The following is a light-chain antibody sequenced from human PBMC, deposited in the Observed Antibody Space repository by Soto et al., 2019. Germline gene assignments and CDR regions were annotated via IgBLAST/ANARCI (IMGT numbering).Light chain of an antibody. CDR3: QQTHSTPLT. Sequence: DIQMTQSPSSLSASVGYRVTITCRASQSISNYLNWYQQKPGKAPKLLIYAASSLQTGVPPRFSGSGSGTDFTLTISSLQPEDFATYYSQQTHSTPLTFGGGTKVDIK. V-gene: IGKV1-39*01. CDR2: AAS. J-gene: IGKJ4*01. CDR1: QSISNY.